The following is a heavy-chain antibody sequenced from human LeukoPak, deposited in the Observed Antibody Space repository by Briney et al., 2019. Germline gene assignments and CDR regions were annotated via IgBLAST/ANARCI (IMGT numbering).Heavy chain of an antibody. V-gene: IGHV3-21*05. D-gene: IGHD2-2*01. Sequence: GGSLRLSCAASGFTLSRYAMNWVRQAPGKGLEWVSYINTDSSDIHYADSVKGRFTISRDNARNTLYLQLSSLRAEDSGVYYCARDTFQPGLIDSWGQGTLVTVSS. CDR3: ARDTFQPGLIDS. CDR2: INTDSSDI. J-gene: IGHJ4*02. CDR1: GFTLSRYA.